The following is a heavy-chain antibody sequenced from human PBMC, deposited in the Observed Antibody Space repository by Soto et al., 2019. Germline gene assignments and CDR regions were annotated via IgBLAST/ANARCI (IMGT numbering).Heavy chain of an antibody. D-gene: IGHD6-13*01. CDR1: GFTFSSYW. V-gene: IGHV3-74*01. Sequence: PGGSLRLSCAASGFTFSSYWMHWVRQVPGKGLVWVSHINNDGSSTTYADSVKGRFTISRDNAKNTLYLQMNSLRAEDTAVYYCARDRTAASADDWGQGTLVTVSS. CDR3: ARDRTAASADD. CDR2: INNDGSST. J-gene: IGHJ4*02.